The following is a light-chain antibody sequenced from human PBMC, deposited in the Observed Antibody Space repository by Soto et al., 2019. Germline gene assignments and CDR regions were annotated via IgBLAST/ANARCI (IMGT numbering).Light chain of an antibody. J-gene: IGKJ1*01. CDR1: QTVRNNY. CDR2: DAS. V-gene: IGKV3D-20*02. Sequence: EIVFTQSPGTLSLSPGERATLSCRASQTVRNNYLAWYQQKPGQAPRLLIYDASSRDTGIPDRFSGSGAGTECTLTINSLQSEDVAVYYCQQYNNWSRTFGQGTKVDIK. CDR3: QQYNNWSRT.